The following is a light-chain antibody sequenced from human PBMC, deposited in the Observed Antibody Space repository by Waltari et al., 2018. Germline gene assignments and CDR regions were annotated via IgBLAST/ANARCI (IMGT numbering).Light chain of an antibody. V-gene: IGKV3-15*01. CDR1: QGISNY. J-gene: IGKJ5*01. Sequence: MTQSPASLSASVGDRVTIICRASQGISNYLAWYQQKPGQAPRLLIYGASTRATGIPARFSGSGSGTEFALTISSLQSEDFAVYYCQQYNYWLITFGQGTRLEIK. CDR3: QQYNYWLIT. CDR2: GAS.